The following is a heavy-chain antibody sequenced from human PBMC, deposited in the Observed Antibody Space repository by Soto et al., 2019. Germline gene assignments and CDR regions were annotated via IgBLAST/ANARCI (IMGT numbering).Heavy chain of an antibody. CDR1: GGSISTVGHY. CDR2: IYHTGST. V-gene: IGHV4-31*03. Sequence: SETLSLTCSVSGGSISTVGHYWTWIRQPPGKGLEWIGSIYHTGSTYYSKSLRSRLTMSVDTSKSQFSLRLSSVTAADTAVYYCARATGTLRSRNCDYWGQGSLVTVPQ. CDR3: ARATGTLRSRNCDY. J-gene: IGHJ4*02. D-gene: IGHD1-1*01.